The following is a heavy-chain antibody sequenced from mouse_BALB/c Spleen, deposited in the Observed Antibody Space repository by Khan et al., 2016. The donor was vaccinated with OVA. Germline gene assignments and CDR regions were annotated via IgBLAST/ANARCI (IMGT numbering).Heavy chain of an antibody. CDR3: ARRDYGSSYPVFAY. J-gene: IGHJ3*01. Sequence: VQLQESGPELVKPGASVKMSCKASGYSFTDYIISWVKQRTGQGLQWIGEIYPGSGSIYYNEKFKGKATLTADKSSNPAYMQLSSLTSEDSAVYVCARRDYGSSYPVFAYWGQGTLVTVA. V-gene: IGHV1-77*01. CDR1: GYSFTDYI. CDR2: IYPGSGSI. D-gene: IGHD1-1*01.